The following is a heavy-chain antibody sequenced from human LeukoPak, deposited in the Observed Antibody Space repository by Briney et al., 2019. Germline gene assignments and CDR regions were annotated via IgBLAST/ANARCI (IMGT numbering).Heavy chain of an antibody. CDR1: GHTFTGYY. D-gene: IGHD3-9*01. Sequence: GASVKVSCKASGHTFTGYYMHWVRQAPGQGLEWMGWINPNSGGTNYAQKFQGRVTMTRDTSISTAYMELSRLRSDDTAVYYCARNDILTGYRNRHLDYWGQGTLVTVSS. CDR3: ARNDILTGYRNRHLDY. J-gene: IGHJ4*02. CDR2: INPNSGGT. V-gene: IGHV1-2*02.